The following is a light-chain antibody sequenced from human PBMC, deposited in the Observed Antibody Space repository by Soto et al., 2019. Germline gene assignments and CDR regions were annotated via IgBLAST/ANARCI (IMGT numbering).Light chain of an antibody. CDR3: QQLFT. CDR1: QSVSSY. CDR2: DAS. Sequence: EIVLAQSPATLSLSPGERATLSCRASQSVSSYLAWYQQKPGQAPRLLIYDASNRATGIPARFSGSGSGTDFTLTISSPEPEDFAVYYCQQLFTFGPGTKVDIK. V-gene: IGKV3-11*01. J-gene: IGKJ3*01.